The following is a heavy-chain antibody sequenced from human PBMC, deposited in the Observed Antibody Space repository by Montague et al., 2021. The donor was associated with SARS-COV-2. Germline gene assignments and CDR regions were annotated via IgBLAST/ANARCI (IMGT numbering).Heavy chain of an antibody. CDR2: XXWXXXK. J-gene: IGHJ4*02. V-gene: IGHV2-70*01. CDR3: ARSFSIFGVVIIPAYFDY. CDR1: GFSLSTSGMC. D-gene: IGHD3-3*01. Sequence: PALVKPTQTLTLTCTFSGFSLSTSGMCVSWIRQPPGEALEWLAXXXWXXXKYXSTSLKTRLTISKDTSKNQVVLTMTNMDLVDTATYYCARSFSIFGVVIIPAYFDYWGQGTLVTVSS.